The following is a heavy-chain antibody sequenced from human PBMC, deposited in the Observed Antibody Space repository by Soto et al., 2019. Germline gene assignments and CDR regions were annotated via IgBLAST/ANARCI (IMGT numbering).Heavy chain of an antibody. V-gene: IGHV1-18*01. CDR3: ARWEGYYDSSGYDS. CDR1: GYTFTSYG. Sequence: QVQLVQSGAEVKKPGASVKVSCKASGYTFTSYGISWVRQAPGQGLEWMGWISAYNGNTNYAQKLQGRVTMTTDTSKRPAYMQLRSLRSDDTAVYYCARWEGYYDSSGYDSWGQGTLVTVSS. CDR2: ISAYNGNT. J-gene: IGHJ5*01. D-gene: IGHD3-22*01.